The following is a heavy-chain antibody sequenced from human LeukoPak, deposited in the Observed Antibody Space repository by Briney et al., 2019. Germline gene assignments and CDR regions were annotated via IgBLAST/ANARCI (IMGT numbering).Heavy chain of an antibody. D-gene: IGHD2-2*02. V-gene: IGHV1-18*01. J-gene: IGHJ5*02. Sequence: ASVKVSCKASGYTFTSSGISWVRQAPGPGLEWMGWISAYNGNTNYAQKLQGRVTMTTYTSTSTAYMELRSLRSDDTAVYYCARGYCSSTSCYNGGGFDPWGQETLVTVSS. CDR2: ISAYNGNT. CDR3: ARGYCSSTSCYNGGGFDP. CDR1: GYTFTSSG.